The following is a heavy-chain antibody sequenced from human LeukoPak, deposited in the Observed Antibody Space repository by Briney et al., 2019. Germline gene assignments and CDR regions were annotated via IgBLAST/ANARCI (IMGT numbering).Heavy chain of an antibody. D-gene: IGHD2-15*01. Sequence: GGSLRLSCAASGFTFDTYAMSWVRQAPGKGLEWVSGLSGSGGSTYYADSVKGRFTISRDNAKNTLYLQMNSLRAEDTAVYYCAKGRCSGGSCYGRGFDYWGQGTLVTVSS. V-gene: IGHV3-23*01. CDR2: LSGSGGST. CDR1: GFTFDTYA. CDR3: AKGRCSGGSCYGRGFDY. J-gene: IGHJ4*02.